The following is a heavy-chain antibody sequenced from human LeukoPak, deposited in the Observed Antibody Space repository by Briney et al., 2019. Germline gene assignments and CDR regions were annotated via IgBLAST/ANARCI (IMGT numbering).Heavy chain of an antibody. D-gene: IGHD6-13*01. J-gene: IGHJ4*02. CDR2: IKQDGSEE. V-gene: IGHV3-7*01. Sequence: PGGSLRLSCAASGFSFSTYWMSWVRQAPGKGLEWVANIKQDGSEEYYVDSAKGRFTISRDNAKNSLYLQMNSLRAEDTAVYYCATDLGSSRPNFWGQAILVTVSS. CDR1: GFSFSTYW. CDR3: ATDLGSSRPNF.